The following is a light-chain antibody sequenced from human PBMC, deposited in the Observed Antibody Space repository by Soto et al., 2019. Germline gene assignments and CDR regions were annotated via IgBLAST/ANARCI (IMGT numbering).Light chain of an antibody. V-gene: IGLV2-14*01. CDR3: ASYTTASTYV. CDR2: DVT. Sequence: QSVLTQPASVFGSPGQAITISCTGTSSDVGGYNYVSWYQQHPGQAPRLMVYDVTNRASGVSDRFSVSKSGNTVSLTISGLQAEDEADYYCASYTTASTYVFGTGTKVTVL. CDR1: SSDVGGYNY. J-gene: IGLJ1*01.